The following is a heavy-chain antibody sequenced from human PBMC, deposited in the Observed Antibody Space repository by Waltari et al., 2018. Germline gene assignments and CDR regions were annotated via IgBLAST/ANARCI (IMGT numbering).Heavy chain of an antibody. CDR2: FDPEDGET. J-gene: IGHJ4*02. D-gene: IGHD3-16*02. V-gene: IGHV1-24*01. CDR3: ATHGYIWGSYRSPYYFDY. Sequence: QVQLVQSGAEVKKPGASVKVSCKVSGYTLNELSMHWVRQAPGKGLEWMGGFDPEDGETIYAKKFQGRVTMTEDTSTDTAYMELSSLRSEDTAVYYCATHGYIWGSYRSPYYFDYWGQGTLVTVSS. CDR1: GYTLNELS.